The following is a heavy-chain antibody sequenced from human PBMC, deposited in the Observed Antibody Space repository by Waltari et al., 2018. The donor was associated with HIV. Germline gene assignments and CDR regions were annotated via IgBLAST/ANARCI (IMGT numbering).Heavy chain of an antibody. CDR2: IYPGDSDT. J-gene: IGHJ3*02. D-gene: IGHD1-26*01. CDR1: GYSLTSCC. CDR3: ARTNGYSGSPEGDAFDI. Sequence: EVHLVQSGAEGQRPGESRKISCKGFGYSLTSCCIGWVRQMAGKGLEWMGIIYPGDSDTRYSPSFQGQVTISADKSISTAYLQWSSLKASDTAMYYCARTNGYSGSPEGDAFDIWGQGTMVTVSS. V-gene: IGHV5-51*03.